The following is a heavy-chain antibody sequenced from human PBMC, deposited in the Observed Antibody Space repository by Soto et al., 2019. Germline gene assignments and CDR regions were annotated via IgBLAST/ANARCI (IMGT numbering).Heavy chain of an antibody. CDR3: AKDGRGSGSHYNSFGY. D-gene: IGHD3-10*01. CDR1: GFTVGNNY. J-gene: IGHJ4*02. CDR2: IYSTGTT. Sequence: EVQLVESGGGLIQPGGSLKLSCAASGFTVGNNYMSWVRQAPGKGLEWVSLIYSTGTTKYADSVKGRFTVSRDNAKKTLYLQMNSQRAEDTAVYYCAKDGRGSGSHYNSFGYWGQGTLVTVSS. V-gene: IGHV3-53*01.